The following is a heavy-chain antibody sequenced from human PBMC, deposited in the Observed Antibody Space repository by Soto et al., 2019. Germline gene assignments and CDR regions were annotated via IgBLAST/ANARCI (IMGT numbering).Heavy chain of an antibody. D-gene: IGHD2-21*01. CDR2: INQDGGAR. Sequence: EVQLVESGGGLVQPGGSLRLSCDASGFTFSYHCMSWVRQAPGKGLEWVANINQDGGARAYVDSVKGRFTISRDNAKNSLYLHSTSLRAEDTSVYYCTGDIQVIFISNMDLWGRWTTSTV. J-gene: IGHJ6*03. CDR1: GFTFSYHC. V-gene: IGHV3-7*01. CDR3: TGDIQVIFISNMDL.